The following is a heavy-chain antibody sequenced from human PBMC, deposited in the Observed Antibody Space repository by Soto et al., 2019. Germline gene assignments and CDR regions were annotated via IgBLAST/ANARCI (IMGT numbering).Heavy chain of an antibody. CDR1: GFSLSNSGES. CDR2: IYWNGIE. V-gene: IGHV2-5*01. Sequence: QITLEESGPAVVKPTQTLTLTCTFSGFSLSNSGESVGWIRQPPGKALEWLGLIYWNGIERYNPSLKRRLSITKDTSKNHVLLTVTTMDPVDTATSFCAHGDPLDFHYWGQGTLVTVSP. CDR3: AHGDPLDFHY. J-gene: IGHJ4*02. D-gene: IGHD3-10*01.